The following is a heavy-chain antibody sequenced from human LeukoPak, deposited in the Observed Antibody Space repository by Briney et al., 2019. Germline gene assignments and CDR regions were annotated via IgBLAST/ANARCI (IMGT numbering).Heavy chain of an antibody. J-gene: IGHJ4*02. D-gene: IGHD6-13*01. CDR3: ATTDSSSWYLDY. V-gene: IGHV1-2*02. Sequence: ASVKVSCKASGYTFTCYYMHWVRQAPGQGLKWMGWINPNSGGTNYAQKFQGRVTMTRDTSISTAYMELSRLRSDDTAVYYCATTDSSSWYLDYWGQGTLVTVSS. CDR2: INPNSGGT. CDR1: GYTFTCYY.